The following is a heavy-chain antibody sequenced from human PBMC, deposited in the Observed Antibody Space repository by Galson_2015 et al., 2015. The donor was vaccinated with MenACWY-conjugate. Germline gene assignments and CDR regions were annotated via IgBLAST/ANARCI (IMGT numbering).Heavy chain of an antibody. CDR1: GASITGSNYW. D-gene: IGHD6-13*01. CDR2: VFKSGIS. CDR3: VVAAAGDFDY. J-gene: IGHJ4*02. V-gene: IGHV4-39*01. Sequence: ETLSLTCTVSGASITGSNYWWVWTRQPPGEGLEWIASVFKSGISNYNPSLKSRVTISIDEFKNQFSLKLNSVTAADTAVYYCVVAAAGDFDYWGQGTLVSVSS.